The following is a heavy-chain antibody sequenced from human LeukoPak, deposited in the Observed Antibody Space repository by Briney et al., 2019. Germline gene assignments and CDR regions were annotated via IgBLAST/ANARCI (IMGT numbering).Heavy chain of an antibody. J-gene: IGHJ4*02. CDR1: GYTFTGYY. Sequence: GASVKVSCKASGYTFTGYYIHWVRQAPGQGLEWMGWINPNSGGTNYAQKFQGRVTMTRDTSISTAYMELSRLRSDDTAVYYCARGGNYYDSSGFDYWGQGTLVTVSS. CDR3: ARGGNYYDSSGFDY. CDR2: INPNSGGT. D-gene: IGHD3-22*01. V-gene: IGHV1-2*02.